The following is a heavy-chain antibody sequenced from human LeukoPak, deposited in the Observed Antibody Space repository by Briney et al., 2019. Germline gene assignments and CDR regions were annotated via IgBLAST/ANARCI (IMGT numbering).Heavy chain of an antibody. CDR1: GFTLSSYA. CDR3: ARVKFGELLGSNWLDP. J-gene: IGHJ5*02. V-gene: IGHV3-30*04. Sequence: GGSLRHSCAASGFTLSSYAMHWVRQARAKGVEWVAVISYDGRNIYYADSVKGRFTISRDNSKNTLYLQMNSLRAEDTAVYDCARVKFGELLGSNWLDPWGQGTLVTVSS. D-gene: IGHD3-10*01. CDR2: ISYDGRNI.